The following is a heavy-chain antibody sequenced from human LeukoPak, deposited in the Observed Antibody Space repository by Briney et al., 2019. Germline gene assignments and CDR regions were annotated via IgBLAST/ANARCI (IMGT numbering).Heavy chain of an antibody. Sequence: GGSLRLSCAAPGFTFSDYYMSWIRQAPGKGLEWVSYISSSSSYTNYADSVKGRFTISRDNAKNSLYLQMNSLRAEDTAVYYCARDETYYYDSSGYYHDAFDIWGQGTMVTVSS. J-gene: IGHJ3*02. V-gene: IGHV3-11*06. CDR1: GFTFSDYY. D-gene: IGHD3-22*01. CDR3: ARDETYYYDSSGYYHDAFDI. CDR2: ISSSSSYT.